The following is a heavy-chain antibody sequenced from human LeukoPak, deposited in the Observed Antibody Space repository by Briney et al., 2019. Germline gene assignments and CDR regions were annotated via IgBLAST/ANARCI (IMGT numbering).Heavy chain of an antibody. CDR1: GGTFSSYA. D-gene: IGHD6-13*01. V-gene: IGHV1-69*05. J-gene: IGHJ4*02. CDR3: ARGLGYSRTGYFDY. Sequence: GASVKVSCKASGGTFSSYAISWVRQAPGQGLEWMGRIIPIFGTANCAQKFQGRVTITTDESTSTAYMELSSLRSEDTAVYYCARGLGYSRTGYFDYWGQGTLVTVSS. CDR2: IIPIFGTA.